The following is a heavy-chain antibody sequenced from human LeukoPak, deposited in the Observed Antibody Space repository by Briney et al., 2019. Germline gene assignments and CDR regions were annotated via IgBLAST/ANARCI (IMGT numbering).Heavy chain of an antibody. Sequence: SGTLSLTCTVSGGSISSSSYYWGWIRQPPGKGLEWIGTIYYSGSTYYNPSLKSRVTISVDTSKNQFSLKLSSVTAADTAMYYCARGPRCSSSTSCYWVNWFDPWGQGTLVTVSS. CDR1: GGSISSSSYY. CDR2: IYYSGST. V-gene: IGHV4-39*07. J-gene: IGHJ5*02. D-gene: IGHD2-2*01. CDR3: ARGPRCSSSTSCYWVNWFDP.